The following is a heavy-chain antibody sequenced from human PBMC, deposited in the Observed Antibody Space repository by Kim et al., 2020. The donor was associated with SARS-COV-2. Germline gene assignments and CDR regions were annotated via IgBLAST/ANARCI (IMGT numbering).Heavy chain of an antibody. J-gene: IGHJ6*02. Sequence: GGSLRLSCAASGFTFSSYGMHWVRQAPGKGLEWVAVISYDGSNKYYADSVKGRFTISRDNSKNKNTLYLQMNSLRAEDTAVYYCAKGGLHYDSSGDYYYYSVMDVWGQGTTVTVYS. CDR1: GFTFSSYG. V-gene: IGHV3-30*18. CDR3: AKGGLHYDSSGDYYYYSVMDV. CDR2: ISYDGSNK. D-gene: IGHD3-22*01.